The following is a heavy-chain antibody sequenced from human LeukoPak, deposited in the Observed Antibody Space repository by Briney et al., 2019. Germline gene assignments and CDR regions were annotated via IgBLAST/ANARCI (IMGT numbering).Heavy chain of an antibody. V-gene: IGHV1-2*02. Sequence: ASVKVSCKASGYTFTGYYMHWVRQAPGQGLEWMGWINPNSGGTNYAQKFQGRVTMTRDTSISTAYIELSRLRSDDTAVYYCARDSVPSIVLIDYWGQGTLVTVSS. CDR1: GYTFTGYY. J-gene: IGHJ4*02. CDR3: ARDSVPSIVLIDY. D-gene: IGHD2-8*01. CDR2: INPNSGGT.